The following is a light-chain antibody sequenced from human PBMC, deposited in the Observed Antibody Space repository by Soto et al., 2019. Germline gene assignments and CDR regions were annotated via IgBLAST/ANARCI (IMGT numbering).Light chain of an antibody. Sequence: QSVLTQPASVSGSPGQSITISCTGTSSDVGGYNYVSWYQQHPGKAHKFMIYDVSNRPSGVSNLFSGSKSGNTASLTISGLQAEDEADYYCCSYTTSNTRQIVFGTGTKVTVL. J-gene: IGLJ1*01. CDR1: SSDVGGYNY. V-gene: IGLV2-14*01. CDR2: DVS. CDR3: CSYTTSNTRQIV.